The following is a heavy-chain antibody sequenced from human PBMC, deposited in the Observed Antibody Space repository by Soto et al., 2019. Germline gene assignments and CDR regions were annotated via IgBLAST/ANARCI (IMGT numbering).Heavy chain of an antibody. V-gene: IGHV3-23*01. D-gene: IGHD1-7*01. CDR2: ISGSGGST. Sequence: LRLSCAASGFTFSSYAMSWVRQAPGKGLEWVSAISGSGGSTYYADSVKGRFTISRDNSKNTLYLQMNSLRAEDTAVYYCAKDMYNWNSYYFDYWGQGTLVTVSS. CDR3: AKDMYNWNSYYFDY. J-gene: IGHJ4*02. CDR1: GFTFSSYA.